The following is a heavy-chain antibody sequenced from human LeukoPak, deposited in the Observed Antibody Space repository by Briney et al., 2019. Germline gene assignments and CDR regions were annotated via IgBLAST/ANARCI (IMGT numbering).Heavy chain of an antibody. D-gene: IGHD6-19*01. Sequence: GGSLRLSCAASGFTFDDYAMHWVRQAPGKGLEWVSGISWNSGSIGYADSVKGRFTISRDNSKNTLYLQMNSLRAEDTAVYYCARDSTSSGWYGGDYWGQGTLVTVSS. V-gene: IGHV3-9*01. J-gene: IGHJ4*02. CDR3: ARDSTSSGWYGGDY. CDR2: ISWNSGSI. CDR1: GFTFDDYA.